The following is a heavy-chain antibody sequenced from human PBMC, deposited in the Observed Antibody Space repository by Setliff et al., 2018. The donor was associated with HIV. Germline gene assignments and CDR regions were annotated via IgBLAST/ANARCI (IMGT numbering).Heavy chain of an antibody. J-gene: IGHJ4*02. Sequence: PSETLSLTCGVSSGSINGYHWSWVRQAPGRGQEWIGYVSYSGSTSYSPSLNSRVTMSVDASRDQFSLKLSSVTAADTAVYYCARTRGRALLSYYFDSWGQGRLVTV. CDR2: VSYSGST. V-gene: IGHV4-59*01. CDR3: ARTRGRALLSYYFDS. CDR1: SGSINGYH.